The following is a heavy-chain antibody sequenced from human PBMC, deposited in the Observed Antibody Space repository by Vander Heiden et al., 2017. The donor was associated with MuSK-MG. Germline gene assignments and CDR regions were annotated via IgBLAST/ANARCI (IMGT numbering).Heavy chain of an antibody. CDR1: QFTFSNVW. J-gene: IGHJ6*03. V-gene: IGHV3-7*01. D-gene: IGHD3-10*01. CDR2: IKQDGSEK. Sequence: EEQLVESGGGLVQPGGSLRLPCAASQFTFSNVWMTWVRQAPGKGLEWVANIKQDGSEKYYVDSVKGRFTISRDNAKNSLYLQMNSLGAEDTAVYYCARVRIILVRGVIGIGNNYYYMDVWGKGTTVTVSS. CDR3: ARVRIILVRGVIGIGNNYYYMDV.